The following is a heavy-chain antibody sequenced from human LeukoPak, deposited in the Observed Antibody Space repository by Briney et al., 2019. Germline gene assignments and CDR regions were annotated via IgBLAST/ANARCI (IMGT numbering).Heavy chain of an antibody. CDR3: ARRTRRGLVTTFDY. CDR2: IYHSGNT. J-gene: IGHJ4*02. Sequence: SETLSLTCTVSGGSISSSSYYWAWIRQPPGKGLEWIGSIYHSGNTYYKSSLKSRVTIAVDTSKNQFSLKLNSVTAADTAVYYCARRTRRGLVTTFDYWGQGTLVTVSS. CDR1: GGSISSSSYY. D-gene: IGHD3/OR15-3a*01. V-gene: IGHV4-39*07.